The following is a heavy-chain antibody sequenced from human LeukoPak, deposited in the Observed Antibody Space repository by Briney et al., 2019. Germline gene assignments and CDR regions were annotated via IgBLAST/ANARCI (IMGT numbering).Heavy chain of an antibody. Sequence: SETLSLTCTVSGGSISSSSYYWGWIRQPPGKGLEWIGNVYYSGSTYYNPSLKSRVTISVDTSKNQFSLKLSSVTAADTAVYYCARAGYSYGLHYYYYGMDVWGQGTTVTVSS. CDR3: ARAGYSYGLHYYYYGMDV. D-gene: IGHD5-18*01. J-gene: IGHJ6*02. CDR2: VYYSGST. CDR1: GGSISSSSYY. V-gene: IGHV4-39*07.